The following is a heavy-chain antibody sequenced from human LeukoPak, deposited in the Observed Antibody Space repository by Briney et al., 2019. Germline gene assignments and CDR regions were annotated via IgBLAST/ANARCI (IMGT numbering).Heavy chain of an antibody. CDR1: GFTFSTYG. CDR3: AKMWLRPLIDY. J-gene: IGHJ4*02. V-gene: IGHV3-23*01. CDR2: VSNSGGST. D-gene: IGHD5-12*01. Sequence: GGSLRLSCAASGFTFSTYGMSWARQAPGKGLEWVSGVSNSGGSTYYADSVKGRFTISRDNSKNTLYLQMNSLRAEDTAVYYCAKMWLRPLIDYWGQGTLVTVSS.